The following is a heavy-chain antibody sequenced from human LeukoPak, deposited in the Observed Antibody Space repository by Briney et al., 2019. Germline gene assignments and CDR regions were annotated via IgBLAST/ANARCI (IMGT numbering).Heavy chain of an antibody. D-gene: IGHD6-19*01. V-gene: IGHV3-74*01. CDR2: INTDGTVT. CDR1: GFTFSKYR. Sequence: GGSLRLSCAASGFTFSKYRMLWVRQAPGKGLESVSRINTDGTVTTYADSVKGRFTVSRDNADNTMFLQMNSVRDEDTAVYYCATKQWLAPPPDSWGQGTPVTVPS. J-gene: IGHJ4*02. CDR3: ATKQWLAPPPDS.